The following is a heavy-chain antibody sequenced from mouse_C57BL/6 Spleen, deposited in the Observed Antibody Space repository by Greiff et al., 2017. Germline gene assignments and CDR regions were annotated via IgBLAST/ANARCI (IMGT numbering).Heavy chain of an antibody. Sequence: EVKLQESGPGLVKPSQSLSLTCSVTGYSITSGYYWNWIRQFPGNKLEWMGYISYDGSNNYNPSLKNRISITRDTSKNQFFLKLNSVTTEDTATYYCARKTVVGYYAMDYWGQGTSVTVSS. CDR3: ARKTVVGYYAMDY. CDR1: GYSITSGYY. CDR2: ISYDGSN. D-gene: IGHD1-1*01. J-gene: IGHJ4*01. V-gene: IGHV3-6*01.